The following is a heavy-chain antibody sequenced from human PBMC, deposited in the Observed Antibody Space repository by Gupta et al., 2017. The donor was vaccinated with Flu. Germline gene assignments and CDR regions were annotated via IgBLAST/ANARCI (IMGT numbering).Heavy chain of an antibody. J-gene: IGHJ4*02. CDR2: SAADGRNK. Sequence: MHWVRQAPGKGLEWVAGSAADGRNKFYVDYGNGRVTISRENSKNILSRKMNRLRDEEQAVDYCARPNYDSSWSYYNVFDYGGQGTLVTVSS. CDR3: ARPNYDSSWSYYNVFDY. D-gene: IGHD3-10*01. V-gene: IGHV3-30*04.